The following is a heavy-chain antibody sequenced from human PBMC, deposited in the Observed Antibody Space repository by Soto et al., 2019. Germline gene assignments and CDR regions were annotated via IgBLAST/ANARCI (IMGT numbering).Heavy chain of an antibody. V-gene: IGHV3-33*06. Sequence: GGSLRLSCAASGFTFSSYGMHWVRQAPGKGLEWVAVIWYDGSNKYYADSVKGRFTISRDNSKNTLYLQMNSLRAEDTAVYYCAKMGSYALVSKYFDYWGQGTLVTVSS. CDR1: GFTFSSYG. D-gene: IGHD1-26*01. CDR3: AKMGSYALVSKYFDY. CDR2: IWYDGSNK. J-gene: IGHJ4*02.